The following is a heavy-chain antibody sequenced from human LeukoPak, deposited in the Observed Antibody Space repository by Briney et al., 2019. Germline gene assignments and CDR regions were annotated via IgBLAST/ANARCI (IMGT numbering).Heavy chain of an antibody. Sequence: GASVKVSCKASGYTFTSYGISWVRQAPGQGLEWMGWISAYNGNTNYAQKLQGRVTMTTDTSTSTAYMELRSLRPDDTAVYYCARVSIQLWLRSYYYGMDVWGQGTTVTVSS. CDR2: ISAYNGNT. CDR3: ARVSIQLWLRSYYYGMDV. CDR1: GYTFTSYG. D-gene: IGHD5-18*01. J-gene: IGHJ6*02. V-gene: IGHV1-18*01.